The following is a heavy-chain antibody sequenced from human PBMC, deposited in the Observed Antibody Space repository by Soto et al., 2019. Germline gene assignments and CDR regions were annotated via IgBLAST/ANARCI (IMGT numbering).Heavy chain of an antibody. CDR2: IYHSGST. V-gene: IGHV4-4*02. J-gene: IGHJ4*02. CDR1: GGSISNDNW. CDR3: ARDQGSHPGD. D-gene: IGHD6-13*01. Sequence: QVQLRESGPGLVRPSGTLSLTCAVSGGSISNDNWWSWVRQPPGKGLEWIGEIYHSGSTNYNPSLKSRVTMSVVPSKNLFSLTLNSVTAADTAFYYCARDQGSHPGDWGQGTLVSFSS.